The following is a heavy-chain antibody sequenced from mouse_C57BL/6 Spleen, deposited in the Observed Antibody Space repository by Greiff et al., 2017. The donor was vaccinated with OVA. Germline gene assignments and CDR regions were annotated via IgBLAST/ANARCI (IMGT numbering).Heavy chain of an antibody. Sequence: VQLKQSGPELVKPGASVKISCKASGYAFSSSWMNWVKQRPGKGLEWIGRIYPGDGDTNYNGKFKGKATLTADKSSSTAYMQLSSLTSEDSAVYFCARNGAVVAKGWFAYWGQGTLVTVSA. CDR3: ARNGAVVAKGWFAY. V-gene: IGHV1-82*01. CDR1: GYAFSSSW. CDR2: IYPGDGDT. D-gene: IGHD1-1*01. J-gene: IGHJ3*01.